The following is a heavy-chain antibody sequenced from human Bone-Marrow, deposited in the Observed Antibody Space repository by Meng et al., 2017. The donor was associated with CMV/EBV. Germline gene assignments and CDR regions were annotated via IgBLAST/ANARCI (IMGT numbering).Heavy chain of an antibody. Sequence: SETLSLTCTVSGGSVSSGSYYWSWIRQPPGKGLEWIGYIYYSGSTNYNPSLKSRVTISVDTSKNQFSLELSSVTAADTALYYCARISSSSRPNFEYWGQGTLVTVSS. D-gene: IGHD6-6*01. CDR3: ARISSSSRPNFEY. V-gene: IGHV4-61*01. CDR2: IYYSGST. CDR1: GGSVSSGSYY. J-gene: IGHJ4*02.